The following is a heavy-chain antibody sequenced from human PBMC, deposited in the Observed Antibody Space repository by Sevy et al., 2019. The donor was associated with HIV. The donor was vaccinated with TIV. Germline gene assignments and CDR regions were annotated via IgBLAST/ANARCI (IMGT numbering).Heavy chain of an antibody. D-gene: IGHD6-13*01. Sequence: GGSLRLSCAASGFTFSTYAMHWVRQAPGKGLEWVAIISYDGRYKSYSDSVKGRFTISRDDSKNTLYLQMNSLTAEDTALYCSAVDSGYGIHWSVGYWGQGSLVTVSS. CDR3: AVDSGYGIHWSVGY. CDR2: ISYDGRYK. J-gene: IGHJ4*02. CDR1: GFTFSTYA. V-gene: IGHV3-30*03.